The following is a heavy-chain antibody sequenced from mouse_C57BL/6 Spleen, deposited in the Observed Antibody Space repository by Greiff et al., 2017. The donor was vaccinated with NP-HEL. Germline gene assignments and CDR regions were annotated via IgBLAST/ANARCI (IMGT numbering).Heavy chain of an antibody. CDR3: TREGYYYGSSYWYFDV. Sequence: EVQLVESGEGLVKPGGSLKLSCAASGFTFSSYAMSWVRQTPEKRLEWVAYISSGGDYIYYADTVKGRFTISRDNARNTLYLQMSSLKSEDTAMYYCTREGYYYGSSYWYFDVWGTGTTVTVSS. D-gene: IGHD1-1*01. CDR2: ISSGGDYI. J-gene: IGHJ1*03. CDR1: GFTFSSYA. V-gene: IGHV5-9-1*02.